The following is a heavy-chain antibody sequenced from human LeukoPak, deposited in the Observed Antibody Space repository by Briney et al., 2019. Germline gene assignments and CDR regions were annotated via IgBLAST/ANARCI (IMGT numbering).Heavy chain of an antibody. V-gene: IGHV4-39*01. CDR2: IYYSGST. J-gene: IGHJ4*02. CDR1: GGSISSSSYY. D-gene: IGHD6-19*01. Sequence: PSETLSLTCTVSGGSISSSSYYWGWIRQPPGKGLEWIGNIYYSGSTYYNPSLKSRVTISVDTSKSQLSLKLSSVTAADTAVYYCARHVSGWYYFDYWGQGTLVTVSS. CDR3: ARHVSGWYYFDY.